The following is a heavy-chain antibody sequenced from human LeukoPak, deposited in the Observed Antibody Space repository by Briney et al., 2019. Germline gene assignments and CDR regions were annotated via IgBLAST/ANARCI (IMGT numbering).Heavy chain of an antibody. CDR3: ARGGGSYPFFDC. CDR1: GFTLNVYE. Sequence: PGGSLRLSCAASGFTLNVYEMNWVRQAPGRGLEWLSYISNSGSNIYYADSVKGRFTISRDNAKKSLYLQMNSLRAEDTAVYYCARGGGSYPFFDCWGQGVLVTVSS. D-gene: IGHD1-26*01. CDR2: ISNSGSNI. J-gene: IGHJ4*02. V-gene: IGHV3-48*03.